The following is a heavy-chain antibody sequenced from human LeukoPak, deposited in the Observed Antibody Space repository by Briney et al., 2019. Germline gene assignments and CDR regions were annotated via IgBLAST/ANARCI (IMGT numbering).Heavy chain of an antibody. V-gene: IGHV4-30-2*01. J-gene: IGHJ4*02. CDR1: GGSISSGGYS. Sequence: SETLSLTCAVSGGSISSGGYSWNWIRQPPGKGLECIAYVYHSGSTYYNPSLGSRGTISVDRSKNQFSMKLSSVTAADTAVYYCARGTCSGGSCYYAWYYFDYWGQGTLVTVSS. D-gene: IGHD2-15*01. CDR2: VYHSGST. CDR3: ARGTCSGGSCYYAWYYFDY.